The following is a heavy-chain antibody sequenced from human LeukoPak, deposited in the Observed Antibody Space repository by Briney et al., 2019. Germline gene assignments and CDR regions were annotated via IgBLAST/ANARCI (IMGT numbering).Heavy chain of an antibody. Sequence: SETPSLTCTVSGGSISSSSYYWGWIRQPPGQGLEWIGSNYYSGSTYYNPSLKSRVTIAVDTSKNQFSLKVTSVTAADTAVYYCVRARCGGDCYPSCLDPWGQGTLVTVSS. V-gene: IGHV4-39*07. CDR1: GGSISSSSYY. J-gene: IGHJ5*02. CDR3: VRARCGGDCYPSCLDP. CDR2: NYYSGST. D-gene: IGHD2-21*02.